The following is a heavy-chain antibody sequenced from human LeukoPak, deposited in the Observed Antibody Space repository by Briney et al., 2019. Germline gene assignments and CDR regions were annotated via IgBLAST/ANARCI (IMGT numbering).Heavy chain of an antibody. CDR2: ISNNGGYT. J-gene: IGHJ4*02. CDR3: AKQLGYCSDGSCYFPY. V-gene: IGHV3-23*01. D-gene: IGHD2-15*01. CDR1: GFTFSDYY. Sequence: GGSLRLSCTASGFTFSDYYMSWIRQAPGKGLEWVSAISNNGGYTYYADSVQGRFTISRDNSKSTLCLQMNSLRAEDTAVYYCAKQLGYCSDGSCYFPYWGQGTLVTVSS.